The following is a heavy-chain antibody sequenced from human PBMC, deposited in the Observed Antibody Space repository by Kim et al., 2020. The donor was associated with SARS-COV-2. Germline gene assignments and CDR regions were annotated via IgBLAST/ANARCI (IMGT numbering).Heavy chain of an antibody. CDR3: AKFQRGYSYGYECVDGMDV. CDR2: IYSGGSST. D-gene: IGHD5-18*01. Sequence: GGSLRLSCAASGFTFSSYAMSWVRQAPGKGLEWVSVIYSGGSSTYYADSVKGRFTISRDNSKNTLYLQMNSLRAEDTAVYYCAKFQRGYSYGYECVDGMDVWGQGTTVTVSS. J-gene: IGHJ6*02. V-gene: IGHV3-23*03. CDR1: GFTFSSYA.